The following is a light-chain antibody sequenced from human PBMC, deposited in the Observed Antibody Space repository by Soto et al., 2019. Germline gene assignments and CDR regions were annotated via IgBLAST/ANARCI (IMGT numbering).Light chain of an antibody. CDR2: GAS. J-gene: IGKJ3*01. CDR3: QQYGSSHT. Sequence: EIVLTQSPGTLSFSPGERATLSCRASQSVSSSYLAWYQQKPGQAPRLLIYGASSRATGIPDRFSGSGSGTDFTLTISRLEPEDFAVYYCQQYGSSHTFGPGTKVDI. CDR1: QSVSSSY. V-gene: IGKV3-20*01.